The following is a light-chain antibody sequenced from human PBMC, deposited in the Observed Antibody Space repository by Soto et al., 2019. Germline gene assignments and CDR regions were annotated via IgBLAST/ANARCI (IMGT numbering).Light chain of an antibody. CDR3: SSYTSSNIPV. CDR1: SSDVGGYNY. Sequence: QSVLTQPASVSGSPGQSITISCTGTSSDVGGYNYVSWYQHHPGKAPKLMIYDVTNRPSGVSNRFSGSKSGNTASLTISGLQAEDEAYYYCSSYTSSNIPVFGGGTQLTVL. CDR2: DVT. V-gene: IGLV2-14*03. J-gene: IGLJ7*01.